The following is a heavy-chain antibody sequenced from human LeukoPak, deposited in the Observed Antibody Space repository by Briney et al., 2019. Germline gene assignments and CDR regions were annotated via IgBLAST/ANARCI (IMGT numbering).Heavy chain of an antibody. V-gene: IGHV3-7*01. Sequence: GGSLRLSCAASGFTFGGHWMSWVRQAPGKGLEWVANINQDGSDKRYADSAKGRFTISRDNAKNSLNLQMNSLRAEDTAVYYCVRNGGSFDYWGQGALVTVSS. CDR1: GFTFGGHW. CDR2: INQDGSDK. J-gene: IGHJ4*02. CDR3: VRNGGSFDY. D-gene: IGHD3-10*01.